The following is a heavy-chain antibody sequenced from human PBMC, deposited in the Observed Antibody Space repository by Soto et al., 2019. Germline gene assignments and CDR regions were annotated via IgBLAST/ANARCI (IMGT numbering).Heavy chain of an antibody. J-gene: IGHJ3*02. D-gene: IGHD4-17*01. V-gene: IGHV1-18*01. CDR3: ARVYTVTPMFDI. Sequence: ASLKVSCKASGYTFTSYDINWVRQATGQGLEWMGWMNPNSGNTNYAQKLQGRVTMTTDTSTSTAYMELRSLRSDDTAVYYCARVYTVTPMFDIWGQGTMVTVSS. CDR1: GYTFTSYD. CDR2: MNPNSGNT.